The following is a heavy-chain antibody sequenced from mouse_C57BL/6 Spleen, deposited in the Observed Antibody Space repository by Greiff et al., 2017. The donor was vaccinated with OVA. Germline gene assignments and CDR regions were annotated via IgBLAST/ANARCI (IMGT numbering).Heavy chain of an antibody. CDR2: IYPGDGDT. D-gene: IGHD2-10*02. CDR1: GYAFSSYW. V-gene: IGHV1-80*01. J-gene: IGHJ4*01. Sequence: VKLQQSGAELVKPGASVKISCKASGYAFSSYWMNWVKQRPGKGLEWIGQIYPGDGDTNYNGKFKGKATLTADKSSSTAYMQLSSLTSEDSAVYFCARSGYGNFYAMDYWGQGTSVTVSS. CDR3: ARSGYGNFYAMDY.